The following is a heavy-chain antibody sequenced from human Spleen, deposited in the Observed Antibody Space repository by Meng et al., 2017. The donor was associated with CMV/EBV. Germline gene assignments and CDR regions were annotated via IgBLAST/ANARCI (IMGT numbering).Heavy chain of an antibody. CDR3: AAYSSSSGMDV. CDR2: MNPNSGNT. Sequence: SCKASGYTFTSYDINWVRQATGQGLEWMGWMNPNSGNTGYAQKFQGRVTITRNTSISTAYMELSSLRSEDTAVYYCAAYSSSSGMDVWGQGTMVTVSS. V-gene: IGHV1-8*03. D-gene: IGHD6-6*01. J-gene: IGHJ6*02. CDR1: GYTFTSYD.